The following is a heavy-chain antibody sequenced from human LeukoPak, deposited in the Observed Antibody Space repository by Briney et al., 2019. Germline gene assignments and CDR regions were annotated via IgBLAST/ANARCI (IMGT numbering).Heavy chain of an antibody. CDR3: ARDSRAFPGVFDY. CDR1: GFTFSSYA. D-gene: IGHD7-27*01. V-gene: IGHV3-23*01. J-gene: IGHJ4*02. CDR2: ISGSGGDT. Sequence: GGSLRLSCAASGFTFSSYAMNWVRQAPGKGLEGVSISGSGGDTYYADSVKGRFTISRDNSKNTLYLQMNSLRAEDTAVYYCARDSRAFPGVFDYWGQGTLVTVSS.